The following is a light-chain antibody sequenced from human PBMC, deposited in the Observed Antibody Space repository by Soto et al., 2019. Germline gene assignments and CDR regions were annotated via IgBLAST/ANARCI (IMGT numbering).Light chain of an antibody. CDR3: SSYAGSNNVV. J-gene: IGLJ2*01. CDR2: EVS. Sequence: QSALTQTPSASGSPGQSVTISCTGTSSDVGGYNYVSWYQQHPGKAPKLMIYEVSKRPPGVPDRFSGSKSGNTASLTVSGLQASDEADYYCSSYAGSNNVVFGRGTKLTVL. V-gene: IGLV2-8*01. CDR1: SSDVGGYNY.